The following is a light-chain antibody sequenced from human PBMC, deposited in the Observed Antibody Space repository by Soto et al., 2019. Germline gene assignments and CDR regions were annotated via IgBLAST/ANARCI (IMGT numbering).Light chain of an antibody. J-gene: IGLJ3*02. V-gene: IGLV2-14*01. Sequence: QSALTQPASVSGSPGQSITISCTGTSSDVGLYNYVSWYQQHPGKAPKLMIYEVSNRPSGASNRFSGSKSGNTASLTISGLQAEDESDYYCSSYTSSSTLVFGGGTKLTVL. CDR2: EVS. CDR1: SSDVGLYNY. CDR3: SSYTSSSTLV.